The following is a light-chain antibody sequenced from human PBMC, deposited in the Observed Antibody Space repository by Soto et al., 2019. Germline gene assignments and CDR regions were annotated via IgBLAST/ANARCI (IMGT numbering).Light chain of an antibody. Sequence: QSALTQPASVSGSPGQSITISCTGTSSDVGSYSLVSWYQQHPGKAPKLMIYEGSKRPSGVSNRFSGSKSGNTASLTISGLQAEDESDYYCCSYAGSTWVFGPGTKVTVL. J-gene: IGLJ1*01. CDR1: SSDVGSYSL. CDR2: EGS. V-gene: IGLV2-23*01. CDR3: CSYAGSTWV.